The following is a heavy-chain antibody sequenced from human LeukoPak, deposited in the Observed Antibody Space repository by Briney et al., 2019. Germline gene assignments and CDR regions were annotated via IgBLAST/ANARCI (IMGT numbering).Heavy chain of an antibody. D-gene: IGHD3-3*01. Sequence: PSETLSLTCAVSGGSISSSNWWSWIRQPPGKGLEWIGEIYHSGSTNYNPSLKSRVTISVDKSKTQFSLKLSSVTAADTAVYYCVRLGRSAIRFVEWSPSWFDPWGQGTLVTVFS. V-gene: IGHV4-4*02. J-gene: IGHJ5*02. CDR1: GGSISSSNW. CDR2: IYHSGST. CDR3: VRLGRSAIRFVEWSPSWFDP.